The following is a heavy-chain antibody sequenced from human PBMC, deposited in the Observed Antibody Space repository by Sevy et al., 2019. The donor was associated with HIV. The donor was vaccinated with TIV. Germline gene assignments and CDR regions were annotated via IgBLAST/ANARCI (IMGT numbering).Heavy chain of an antibody. D-gene: IGHD3-22*01. Sequence: GESLKISCAASGFTFSSYAMHWVRQAPGKGLEWVALISYSGSSKYYADSVKGRLTISRDNSKNTLYLQMNGLRAEDTAVYYCARDRVRGDYYDNTFDPWGQGTLVTVSS. CDR2: ISYSGSSK. J-gene: IGHJ5*02. V-gene: IGHV3-30*04. CDR3: ARDRVRGDYYDNTFDP. CDR1: GFTFSSYA.